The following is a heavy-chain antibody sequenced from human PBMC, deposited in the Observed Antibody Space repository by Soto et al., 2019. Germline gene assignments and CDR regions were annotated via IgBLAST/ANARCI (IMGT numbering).Heavy chain of an antibody. D-gene: IGHD1-1*01. CDR2: IRPDSGDT. Sequence: QVQLVQSGGEVKKPGASVKVSCQASGYIFTTYGISWVRQAPGQGLEWLGWIRPDSGDTDYAQKFHDRVTMTRDTSTSTVYMELRSLTYDDTALYYCARERSTQDYWGQGTLVTVSS. J-gene: IGHJ4*02. CDR1: GYIFTTYG. V-gene: IGHV1-18*01. CDR3: ARERSTQDY.